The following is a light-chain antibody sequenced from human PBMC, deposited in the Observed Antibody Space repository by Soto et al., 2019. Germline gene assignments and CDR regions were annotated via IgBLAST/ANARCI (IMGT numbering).Light chain of an antibody. J-gene: IGKJ5*01. CDR2: AAS. V-gene: IGKV1-39*01. Sequence: DIHMTQSPSSLSASVGDRFTITCRASQSISGYLNWYQQNPGKAPKLLISAASSSQSGVPSRFSGSGSGTAFTLTISNLQPEDFATYYCQQSYSNPITFGQGTRLEIK. CDR3: QQSYSNPIT. CDR1: QSISGY.